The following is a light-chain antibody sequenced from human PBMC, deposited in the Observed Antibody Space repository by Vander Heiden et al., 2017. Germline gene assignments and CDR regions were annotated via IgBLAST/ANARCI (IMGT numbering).Light chain of an antibody. CDR1: QSISSY. Sequence: DIQMTQSPSSLSASVGDRVTITCRTSQSISSYLNWYQQKPGKAPNRLIYAASSLQSGVPSRFSGSGSGTDFTLTISSLQPEDFATYYCQQSYSTSWTFGQGTKVEIK. V-gene: IGKV1-39*01. J-gene: IGKJ1*01. CDR3: QQSYSTSWT. CDR2: AAS.